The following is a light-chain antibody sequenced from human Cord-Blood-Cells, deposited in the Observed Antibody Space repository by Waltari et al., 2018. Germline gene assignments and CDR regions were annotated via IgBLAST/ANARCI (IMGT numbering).Light chain of an antibody. CDR3: SSYTSSSTYV. V-gene: IGLV2-14*03. CDR1: SSDVGGYTY. J-gene: IGLJ1*01. CDR2: DVS. Sequence: QSALTQPASVSGSPGQSIPIACTGTSSDVGGYTYVSWYQQHPGKAPKLIIYDVSNRPSGVSNRFSGSKSGNTASLTISGLQAEDEADYYCSSYTSSSTYVFGTGTKVTVL.